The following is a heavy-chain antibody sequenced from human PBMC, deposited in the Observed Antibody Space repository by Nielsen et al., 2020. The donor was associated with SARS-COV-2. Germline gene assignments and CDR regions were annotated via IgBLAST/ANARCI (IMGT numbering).Heavy chain of an antibody. J-gene: IGHJ4*02. D-gene: IGHD3-10*01. V-gene: IGHV1-18*01. CDR3: ARGGPIAEWFGEFSDY. CDR2: ISAYNGNT. CDR1: GYTFTSYG. Sequence: ASVKVSCKASGYTFTSYGISWVRQAPGQGLEWMGWISAYNGNTNYAQKLQGRVTMTTDTSTSTAYMELRSLRSDGTAVYYCARGGPIAEWFGEFSDYWGQGTLVTVSS.